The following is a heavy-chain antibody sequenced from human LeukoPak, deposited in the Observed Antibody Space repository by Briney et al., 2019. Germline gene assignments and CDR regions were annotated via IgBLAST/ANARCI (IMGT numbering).Heavy chain of an antibody. Sequence: GGSLRLSCAASGFTFSSYRMNWVRQAPGKGLEWVSYISSSSNAIYYADSVKGRFTISRDNAKNSLYLQMNSLRDEDTAVYYCARLSGYDLGADYWGQGTLVTVSS. CDR1: GFTFSSYR. CDR2: ISSSSNAI. D-gene: IGHD5-12*01. J-gene: IGHJ4*02. V-gene: IGHV3-48*02. CDR3: ARLSGYDLGADY.